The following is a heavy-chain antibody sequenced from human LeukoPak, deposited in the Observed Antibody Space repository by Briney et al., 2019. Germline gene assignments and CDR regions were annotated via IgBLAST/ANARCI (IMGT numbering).Heavy chain of an antibody. CDR1: GFTVSSNY. CDR2: IYSGGST. Sequence: PGGSLRLSCAASGFTVSSNYMSWVRQAPGKGLEWVSVIYSGGSTYYADSVKGRFTISRDNSKNTLYLQMNSLRAEDTAVYYCASTHYGSSVVRDYWGQGTLVTVSS. D-gene: IGHD3-22*01. CDR3: ASTHYGSSVVRDY. J-gene: IGHJ4*02. V-gene: IGHV3-66*01.